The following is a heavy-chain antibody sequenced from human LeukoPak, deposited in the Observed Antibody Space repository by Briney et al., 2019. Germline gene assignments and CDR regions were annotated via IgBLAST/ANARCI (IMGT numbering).Heavy chain of an antibody. D-gene: IGHD5-12*01. J-gene: IGHJ4*02. CDR3: ARLIVATRGDY. CDR2: ISYDGSNK. V-gene: IGHV3-30-3*01. Sequence: GRSLRLSCAASGFTFSSYAMHWVRQAPGKGLEWVAVISYDGSNKYYAGSVKGRFTISRDNSKNTLYLQMNSLRAEDTAVYYCARLIVATRGDYWGQGTLVTVSS. CDR1: GFTFSSYA.